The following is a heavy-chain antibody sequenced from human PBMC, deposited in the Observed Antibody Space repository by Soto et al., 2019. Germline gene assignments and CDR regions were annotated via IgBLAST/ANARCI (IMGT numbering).Heavy chain of an antibody. CDR2: ISAYNGNT. D-gene: IGHD4-17*01. Sequence: QVQLVQSGAEVKKPGASVKVSCKASGYTFSGYGITWVRQAPGQGLEWMGWISAYNGNTNYAQKLRGRVTLTTDTSTSTAYMELRSLRSDDTAVYYCARGVYGELLLPYYFDYWGQGTLVTVSS. V-gene: IGHV1-18*01. J-gene: IGHJ4*02. CDR1: GYTFSGYG. CDR3: ARGVYGELLLPYYFDY.